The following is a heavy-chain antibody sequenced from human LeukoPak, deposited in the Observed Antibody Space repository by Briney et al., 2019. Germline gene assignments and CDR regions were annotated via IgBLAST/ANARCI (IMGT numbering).Heavy chain of an antibody. V-gene: IGHV1-8*01. CDR1: GYTFTSYD. D-gene: IGHD6-13*01. CDR3: ARLASSSWPLYYYYGMDV. Sequence: VASVTVSCKASGYTFTSYDINWVRQATGQGLEWMGWMNPNNGNTGYAQKFQGRVTMTRSTSISTAYMELSSLRSEDTAVYYCARLASSSWPLYYYYGMDVWGQGTTVTVSS. J-gene: IGHJ6*02. CDR2: MNPNNGNT.